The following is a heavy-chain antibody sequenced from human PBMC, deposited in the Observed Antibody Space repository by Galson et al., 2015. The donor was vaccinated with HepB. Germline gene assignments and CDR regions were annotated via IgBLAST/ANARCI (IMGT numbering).Heavy chain of an antibody. Sequence: KVSGYTLTELSMHWVRQAPGKGLEWMGGFDPEDGETIYAQKFQGRVTMTEDTSTDTAYMELSSLRSEDTAVYYCATTARYSSSSGLDYWGQGTLVTVSS. CDR2: FDPEDGET. CDR1: GYTLTELS. V-gene: IGHV1-24*01. CDR3: ATTARYSSSSGLDY. J-gene: IGHJ4*02. D-gene: IGHD6-6*01.